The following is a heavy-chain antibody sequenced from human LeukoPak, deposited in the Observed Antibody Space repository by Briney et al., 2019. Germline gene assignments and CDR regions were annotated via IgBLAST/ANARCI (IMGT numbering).Heavy chain of an antibody. J-gene: IGHJ4*02. CDR2: ISYDGSNK. D-gene: IGHD3-10*01. CDR3: TTSIPYYYGSGSYTPDY. V-gene: IGHV3-30*04. CDR1: GFTFSSYA. Sequence: PGGSLRLSCAASGFTFSSYAMHWVRQAPGKGLEWVAVISYDGSNKYYADSVKGRFTISRDNSKNTLYLQMNSPKTEDTAVYYCTTSIPYYYGSGSYTPDYWGQGTLVTVSS.